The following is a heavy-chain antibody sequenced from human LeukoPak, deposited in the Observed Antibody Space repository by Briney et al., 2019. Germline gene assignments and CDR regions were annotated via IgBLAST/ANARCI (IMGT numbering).Heavy chain of an antibody. D-gene: IGHD2-2*01. J-gene: IGHJ6*02. V-gene: IGHV3-30*18. CDR3: AKPLPSSVVVPAAMRGYYYYGMDV. Sequence: PGGSLRLSCAASGFTFSSYGMHWVCQAPGKGLEWVAVISYDGSNKYYADSVKGRFTISRDNSKNTLYLQMNSLRAEDTAVYYCAKPLPSSVVVPAAMRGYYYYGMDVWGQGTLVTVSS. CDR1: GFTFSSYG. CDR2: ISYDGSNK.